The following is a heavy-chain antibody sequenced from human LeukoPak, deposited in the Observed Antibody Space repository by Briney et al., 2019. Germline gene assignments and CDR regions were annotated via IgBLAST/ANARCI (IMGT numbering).Heavy chain of an antibody. CDR3: ASYYYDSSAYYGPFDY. J-gene: IGHJ4*02. CDR1: GGSISSSSYY. V-gene: IGHV4-39*01. Sequence: SETLSLTCTVSGGSISSSSYYWGWIRQPPGKGLEWIGSIYYSGSTYYNPSLKSRVTISVDTSKNQFSLKLSSVTAADTAVYYCASYYYDSSAYYGPFDYWGQGTLVTVSS. CDR2: IYYSGST. D-gene: IGHD3-22*01.